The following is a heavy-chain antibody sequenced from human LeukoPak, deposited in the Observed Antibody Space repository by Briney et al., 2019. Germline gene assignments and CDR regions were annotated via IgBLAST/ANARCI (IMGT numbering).Heavy chain of an antibody. D-gene: IGHD2-2*01. J-gene: IGHJ4*02. Sequence: PGGSLRLFCGASGFPFHAFGMHWVPQAPGGGLEWVAIIWYDWGNKYYADSVKGRFTISRDDSKNTLHLQMNNLRAEDAAVYYCAKVRVTYCVTTTCYGDFDFWGQGTLVTVAS. V-gene: IGHV3-33*06. CDR2: IWYDWGNK. CDR3: AKVRVTYCVTTTCYGDFDF. CDR1: GFPFHAFG.